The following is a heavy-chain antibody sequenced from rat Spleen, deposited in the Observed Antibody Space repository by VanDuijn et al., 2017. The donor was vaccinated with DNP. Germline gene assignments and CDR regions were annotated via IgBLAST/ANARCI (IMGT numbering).Heavy chain of an antibody. CDR3: TTDVAAIPYYFDY. CDR2: ISYDGGST. J-gene: IGHJ2*01. CDR1: GFSFSDYY. V-gene: IGHV5-20*01. D-gene: IGHD1-2*01. Sequence: EVQLVESGGGLVQPGRSLKLSCAASGFSFSDYYMAWVRQAPTKGLEWVAYISYDGGSTYYGDSVKGRFTISRDNAKSTLYLQMDSLRSDDTATYYCTTDVAAIPYYFDYWGQGVMVTVSS.